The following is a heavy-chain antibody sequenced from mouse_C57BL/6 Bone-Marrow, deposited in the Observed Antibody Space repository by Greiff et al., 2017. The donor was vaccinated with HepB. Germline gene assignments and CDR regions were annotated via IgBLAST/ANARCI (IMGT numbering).Heavy chain of an antibody. D-gene: IGHD2-2*01. CDR1: GYTFTSYW. J-gene: IGHJ2*01. CDR3: AREWASTMVTFDY. V-gene: IGHV1-59*01. CDR2: IDPSDSYT. Sequence: QVQLKESGAELVRPGTSVKLSCTASGYTFTSYWMHWVQQRPGQGLEWIGVIDPSDSYTNYNQKFKGKATLTVDTSSSTAYMQLSSLTSEDSAVYYCAREWASTMVTFDYWGQGTTLTVSS.